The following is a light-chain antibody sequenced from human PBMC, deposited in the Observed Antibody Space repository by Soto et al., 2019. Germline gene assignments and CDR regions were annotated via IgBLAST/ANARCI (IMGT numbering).Light chain of an antibody. J-gene: IGKJ5*01. V-gene: IGKV3D-15*01. CDR1: QSVSSN. Sequence: EIVMTQSPATPSVYPGERATLSCRASQSVSSNLAWYQQKPGQAPRLLIYGASTRATGIPDKFSGSGSGTEFILTISSVESEDFAIYYCQQHNDWPTFGQGTRLEIK. CDR3: QQHNDWPT. CDR2: GAS.